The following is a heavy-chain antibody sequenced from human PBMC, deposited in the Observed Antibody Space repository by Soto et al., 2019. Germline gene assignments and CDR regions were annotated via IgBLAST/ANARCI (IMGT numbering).Heavy chain of an antibody. D-gene: IGHD6-19*01. V-gene: IGHV4-31*03. J-gene: IGHJ5*02. CDR3: ARVSRGQYSSGKRNWFDP. CDR2: IYYSGST. CDR1: GGSISSGGYY. Sequence: SETLSLTCTVSGGSISSGGYYWSWIRQHPGKGLEWIGYIYYSGSTYYNPSLKSRVTISVDTSKNQFSLKLSSVTAADTAVYYCARVSRGQYSSGKRNWFDPWGQGTLVTVSS.